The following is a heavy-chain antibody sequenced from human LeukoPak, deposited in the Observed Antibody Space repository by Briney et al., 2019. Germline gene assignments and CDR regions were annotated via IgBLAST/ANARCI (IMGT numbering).Heavy chain of an antibody. CDR3: ARQLYGSGSYSPYYYYYGMDV. CDR1: GGSFSGYY. J-gene: IGHJ6*02. Sequence: SETLSLTCAVYGGSFSGYYWSWIRQPPGKGPEWIGEINHSGSTNYNPSLKSRVTISVDTSKNQFSLKLSSVTAADTAVYYCARQLYGSGSYSPYYYYYGMDVWGQGTTVTVSS. D-gene: IGHD3-10*01. CDR2: INHSGST. V-gene: IGHV4-34*01.